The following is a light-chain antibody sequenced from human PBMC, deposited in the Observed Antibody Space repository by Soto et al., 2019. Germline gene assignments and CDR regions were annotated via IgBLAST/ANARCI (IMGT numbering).Light chain of an antibody. CDR2: DVS. Sequence: QSVLTQPASVSGSPGQSITISCTGTSSDVGGYNYVSWYQQHPGKAPKFMIYDVSNRPSGFSNRFSGSKFGNTASLTISGLQAEDEADYYCCSYTTSNTRQIVFGTGTKVTVL. J-gene: IGLJ1*01. CDR3: CSYTTSNTRQIV. CDR1: SSDVGGYNY. V-gene: IGLV2-14*01.